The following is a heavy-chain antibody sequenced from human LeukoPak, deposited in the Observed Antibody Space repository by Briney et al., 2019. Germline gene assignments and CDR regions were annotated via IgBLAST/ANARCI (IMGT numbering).Heavy chain of an antibody. V-gene: IGHV1-18*01. CDR3: ARLPSVDTAMVKAFDI. CDR1: GYTFTSYG. CDR2: ISAYNGNT. Sequence: GASVKVSCKASGYTFTSYGISWVRQAPGQGLEWMGWISAYNGNTNYAQKLQGRVTMTTDTSTSTAYMELRSLRSDDTAVYYCARLPSVDTAMVKAFDIWGQGTMVTVSS. J-gene: IGHJ3*02. D-gene: IGHD5-18*01.